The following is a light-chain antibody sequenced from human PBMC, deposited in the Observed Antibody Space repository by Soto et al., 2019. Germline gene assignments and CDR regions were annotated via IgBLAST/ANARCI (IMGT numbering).Light chain of an antibody. CDR1: QSVTSQY. Sequence: EIVLTQSPGTLSLSPGEIATLSCGASQSVTSQYLAWYQQKAGQAPRLLIYGASSRGTGIPDRFSGSGSVTDFTLTINRLEPEDFAVYYCQQCASAPWTFGTGTQVEIK. J-gene: IGKJ1*01. V-gene: IGKV3-20*01. CDR2: GAS. CDR3: QQCASAPWT.